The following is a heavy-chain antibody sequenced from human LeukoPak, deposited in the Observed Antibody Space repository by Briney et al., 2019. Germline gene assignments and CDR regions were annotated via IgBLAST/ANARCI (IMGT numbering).Heavy chain of an antibody. D-gene: IGHD3-22*01. J-gene: IGHJ4*02. Sequence: ASVKVSCKASGYTFTGYYMHWVRPAPGQGLEWLGWINPNSGGTNYAQKFQGRVTMTRDTSISTAYMELSRLRSDDTAVYYCARVRAFAYDSSGYHMAYFDYWGRGTLVTVSS. V-gene: IGHV1-2*02. CDR2: INPNSGGT. CDR3: ARVRAFAYDSSGYHMAYFDY. CDR1: GYTFTGYY.